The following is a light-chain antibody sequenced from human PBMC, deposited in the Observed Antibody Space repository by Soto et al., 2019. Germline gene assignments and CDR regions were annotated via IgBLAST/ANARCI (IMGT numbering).Light chain of an antibody. CDR1: QSVLYSSNNKDY. V-gene: IGKV4-1*01. J-gene: IGKJ4*01. CDR2: WAS. CDR3: QQYYGTPLT. Sequence: DIVMTQSLDSLAVSLGERATINCKSSQSVLYSSNNKDYLAWYQQKPGQSPKLLIYWASTRESGVPDRFSGSGSGTDFTLTISSLQAEDVAVYYCQQYYGTPLTFGGGTKVEIK.